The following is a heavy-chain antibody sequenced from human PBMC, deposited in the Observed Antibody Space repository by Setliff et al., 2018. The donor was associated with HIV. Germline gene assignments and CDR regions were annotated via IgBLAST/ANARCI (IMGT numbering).Heavy chain of an antibody. CDR3: ARLTTTYYYDSSAYYHPV. V-gene: IGHV4-34*01. Sequence: SETLSLTCAVYGGSFSGYYWSWIRQPPGKGLEWIGEINHSGSTNYNPSLKSRVTISVDTSKNQFSLKLSSVTAADTAVFYCARLTTTYYYDSSAYYHPVWGQGTLVTVPS. CDR1: GGSFSGYY. D-gene: IGHD3-22*01. J-gene: IGHJ4*02. CDR2: INHSGST.